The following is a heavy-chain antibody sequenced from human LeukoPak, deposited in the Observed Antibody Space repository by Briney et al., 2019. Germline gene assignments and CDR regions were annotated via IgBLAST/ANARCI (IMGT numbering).Heavy chain of an antibody. CDR1: GGTFSSYA. Sequence: SVKVSCKASGGTFSSYAISWVRQAPGQGLEWMGGIIPIFGTANYAQKLQGRVTMTTDTSTSTAYMELRSLRSDDTAVYYCARQAGPGVFDYWGQGTLVTVSS. D-gene: IGHD3-10*01. J-gene: IGHJ4*02. V-gene: IGHV1-69*05. CDR2: IIPIFGTA. CDR3: ARQAGPGVFDY.